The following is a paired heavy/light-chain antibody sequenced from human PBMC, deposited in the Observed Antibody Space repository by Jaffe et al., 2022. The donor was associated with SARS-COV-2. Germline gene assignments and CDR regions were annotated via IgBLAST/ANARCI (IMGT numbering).Heavy chain of an antibody. V-gene: IGHV7-4-1*02. CDR2: INTNTGNP. CDR1: GYTFTSYA. Sequence: QVQLVQSGSELKKPGASVKVSCKASGYTFTSYAMNWVRQAPGQGLEWMGWINTNTGNPTYAQGFTGRFVFSLDTSVSTAYLQISSLKAEDTAVYYCARAGELLWFGELLIPRSLGYYYYMDVWGKGTTVTVSS. D-gene: IGHD3-10*01. J-gene: IGHJ6*03. CDR3: ARAGELLWFGELLIPRSLGYYYYMDV.
Light chain of an antibody. Sequence: DIQMTQSPSSLSASVGDRVTITCRASQSISSYLNWYQQKPGKAPKLLIYAASSLQSGVPSRFSGSGSGTDFTLTISSLQPEDFATYYCQQSYSTLERTFGQGTKVEIK. V-gene: IGKV1-39*01. CDR2: AAS. CDR3: QQSYSTLERT. J-gene: IGKJ1*01. CDR1: QSISSY.